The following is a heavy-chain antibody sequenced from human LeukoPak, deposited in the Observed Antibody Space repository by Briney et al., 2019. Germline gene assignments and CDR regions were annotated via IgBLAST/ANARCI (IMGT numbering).Heavy chain of an antibody. J-gene: IGHJ2*01. Sequence: SETLSLTCTVSGGSISSYYWSWIRQPPGKGLEWIGYIYYSGSTNYNPPLKSRVTISVDTSKNQFSLKLSSVTAADTAVYYCARTPTKNYWYFDLWGRGTLVTVSS. CDR3: ARTPTKNYWYFDL. V-gene: IGHV4-59*01. CDR2: IYYSGST. D-gene: IGHD5-24*01. CDR1: GGSISSYY.